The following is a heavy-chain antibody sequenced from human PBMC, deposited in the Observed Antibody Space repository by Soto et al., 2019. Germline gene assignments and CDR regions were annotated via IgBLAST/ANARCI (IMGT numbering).Heavy chain of an antibody. V-gene: IGHV4-31*03. J-gene: IGHJ5*02. CDR2: IYVTGAV. D-gene: IGHD2-21*01. Sequence: SETLSRTCSVSGAALHSGNSYWSWIRHVGGKGLEWIGHIYVTGAVDYNPSLRDRITISQDTSERQFSLNLRLVTAADTAVYYCARLRIATNNYKWFDPWGQGTLVTVSS. CDR3: ARLRIATNNYKWFDP. CDR1: GAALHSGNSY.